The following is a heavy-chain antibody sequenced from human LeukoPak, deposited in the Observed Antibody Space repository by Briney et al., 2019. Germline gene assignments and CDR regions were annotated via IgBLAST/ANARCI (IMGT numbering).Heavy chain of an antibody. Sequence: SETLSLTCTVSGGSISSYYWSWIRQPPGKGLEWIGYIYYSGSTNYNPSLKSRVTISVDTSKNQFSLKLSSVTAADTAVYYCARVVSLWWFDPWGQGTLVTVSS. CDR3: ARVVSLWWFDP. CDR2: IYYSGST. V-gene: IGHV4-59*12. D-gene: IGHD2/OR15-2a*01. J-gene: IGHJ5*02. CDR1: GGSISSYY.